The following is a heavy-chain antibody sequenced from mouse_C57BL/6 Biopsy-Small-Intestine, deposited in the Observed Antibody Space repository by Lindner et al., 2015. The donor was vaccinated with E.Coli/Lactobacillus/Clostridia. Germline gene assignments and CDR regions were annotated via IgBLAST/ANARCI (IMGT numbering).Heavy chain of an antibody. J-gene: IGHJ4*01. CDR2: ISSGSSTI. CDR1: GFTFSDYG. Sequence: VQLQESGGDLVKPGGSLKHSCAASGFTFSDYGMHWVRQAPEKGLEWVAYISSGSSTIYYADTVKGRFTISRDNAKNTLFLQMTSLRSEDTAMYYCARWGELRLRGAMDYWGQGTSVTVSS. CDR3: ARWGELRLRGAMDY. V-gene: IGHV5-17*01. D-gene: IGHD3-2*02.